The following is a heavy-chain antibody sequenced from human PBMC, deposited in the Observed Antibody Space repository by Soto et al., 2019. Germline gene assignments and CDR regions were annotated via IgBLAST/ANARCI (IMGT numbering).Heavy chain of an antibody. CDR1: GGSFSGYF. Sequence: QVQLQQWGAGLLKASETLSLTCVVSGGSFSGYFWTWIRQSPGRGLEWIGEISHSGSRNYNPALQSRAIISVDSSKNPVSLKLSSVTAADSATYFCARGLAYDRPITVAEPFDSWGQGTLVTVSS. CDR3: ARGLAYDRPITVAEPFDS. V-gene: IGHV4-34*02. J-gene: IGHJ4*02. D-gene: IGHD6-19*01. CDR2: ISHSGSR.